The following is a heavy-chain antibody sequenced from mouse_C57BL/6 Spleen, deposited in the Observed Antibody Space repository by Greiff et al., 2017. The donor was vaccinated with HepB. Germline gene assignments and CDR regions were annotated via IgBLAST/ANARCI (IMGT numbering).Heavy chain of an antibody. CDR3: ARRWFLYAMDY. V-gene: IGHV1-53*01. CDR2: INPSNGGT. CDR1: GYTFTSYW. Sequence: QVQLQQPGPELVKPGASVKLSCKASGYTFTSYWMHWVKQRPGQGLEWIGNINPSNGGTNYNEKFKSKATLTVDKSSSTAYMQLSSLTSEDSAVYDGARRWFLYAMDYWGQGTSVTVSS. J-gene: IGHJ4*01. D-gene: IGHD2-3*01.